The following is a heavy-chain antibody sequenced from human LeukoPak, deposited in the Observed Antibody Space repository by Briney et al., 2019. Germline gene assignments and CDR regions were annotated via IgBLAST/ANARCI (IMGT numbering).Heavy chain of an antibody. D-gene: IGHD2-21*02. CDR3: ARESYCGDDCSAFDY. J-gene: IGHJ4*02. V-gene: IGHV3-11*01. CDR1: GFTFSDYY. CDR2: ISSSGSTI. Sequence: GGSLRLSCAASGFTFSDYYMSWIRQAPGKGLEWVSYISSSGSTIYYADSVKGRFTISRDNAKNSLYLQMNSLRAEDTAVYYCARESYCGDDCSAFDYWGQGTLVTVSS.